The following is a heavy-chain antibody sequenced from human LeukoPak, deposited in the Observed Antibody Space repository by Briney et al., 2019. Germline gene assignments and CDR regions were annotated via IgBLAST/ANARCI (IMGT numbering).Heavy chain of an antibody. CDR1: GGSISSYY. D-gene: IGHD3-22*01. J-gene: IGHJ4*02. Sequence: SETLSLTCTVSGGSISSYYWSWIRQPPGKGLEWIGYIYYSGSTNYNPSLKSRVTISVDTSKNQFSLKLSSVTAADTAVYYCARSITMIVVARGPFDYWGQGTLVTVSS. V-gene: IGHV4-59*12. CDR3: ARSITMIVVARGPFDY. CDR2: IYYSGST.